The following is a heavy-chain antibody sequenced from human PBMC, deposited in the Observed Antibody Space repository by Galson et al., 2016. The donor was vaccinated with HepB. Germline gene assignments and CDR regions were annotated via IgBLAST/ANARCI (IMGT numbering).Heavy chain of an antibody. CDR3: ARDRSYSRGWRTPNSDDGMDV. J-gene: IGHJ6*02. CDR1: GGSISSYY. D-gene: IGHD6-19*01. CDR2: IYYSGST. V-gene: IGHV4-59*01. Sequence: SETLSLTCTVSGGSISSYYWSWIRQPPGKGLEWIGYIYYSGSTNYNPSLKSRVTISVDTSKNQFSLKLSSVTAADTAVYYCARDRSYSRGWRTPNSDDGMDVWGQGTAVTVSS.